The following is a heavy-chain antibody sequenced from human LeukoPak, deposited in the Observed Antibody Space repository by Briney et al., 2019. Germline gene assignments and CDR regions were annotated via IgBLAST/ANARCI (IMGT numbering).Heavy chain of an antibody. CDR3: AKAHRDCSSTSCYVS. CDR1: GFTFSSSA. V-gene: IGHV3-23*01. Sequence: GGSLRLSCAASGFTFSSSAMSWVRQAPGKGLEWVSTISGRDGKTYYADSVKGRFTVSRDNSKNTLYLQMNSLRAEDTAVYYCAKAHRDCSSTSCYVSWGQGTLVTVSS. CDR2: ISGRDGKT. D-gene: IGHD2-2*01. J-gene: IGHJ4*02.